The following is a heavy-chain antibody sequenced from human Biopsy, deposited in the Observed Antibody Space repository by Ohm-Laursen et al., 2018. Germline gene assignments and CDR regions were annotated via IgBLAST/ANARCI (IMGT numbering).Heavy chain of an antibody. V-gene: IGHV4-34*01. Sequence: GTLSLTCAVYVGSFSGYYWTWIRQPPGKGLEWIGEINHSGSTNYNPSLKSRVSISVDTSKNQFSLKLNSVTAADTAVYYCAGAGTAINGNSLGFDPWGQGTLVTVSS. CDR3: AGAGTAINGNSLGFDP. CDR1: VGSFSGYY. CDR2: INHSGST. J-gene: IGHJ5*02. D-gene: IGHD1-20*01.